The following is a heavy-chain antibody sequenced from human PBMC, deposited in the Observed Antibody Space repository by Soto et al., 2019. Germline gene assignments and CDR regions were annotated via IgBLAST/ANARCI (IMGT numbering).Heavy chain of an antibody. Sequence: PSETLSLTCTVSGGSITDYYWSWIRQPPGKGLEWIGYFSYVRGTNNSPSLKSRATISGDTSKNQLSLNLSSVTSADTAIYYCARGGHVVVVTAALDYWGQGTLVTVSS. V-gene: IGHV4-59*12. CDR2: FSYVRGT. D-gene: IGHD2-21*02. J-gene: IGHJ4*02. CDR3: ARGGHVVVVTAALDY. CDR1: GGSITDYY.